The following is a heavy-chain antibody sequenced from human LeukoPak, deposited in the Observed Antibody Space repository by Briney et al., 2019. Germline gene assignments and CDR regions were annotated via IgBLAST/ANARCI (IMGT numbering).Heavy chain of an antibody. CDR2: ISSSGSTI. V-gene: IGHV3-11*04. D-gene: IGHD4-17*01. Sequence: GGSLRLSGAASGFTFSDYYMSWIRQAPGKGLEWVSYISSSGSTIYYADSVKGRFTISRDNAKNSLYLQMNSLRAEDTAVYYCARSLAYGDYYFDYWGQGTLVTVSS. CDR1: GFTFSDYY. J-gene: IGHJ4*02. CDR3: ARSLAYGDYYFDY.